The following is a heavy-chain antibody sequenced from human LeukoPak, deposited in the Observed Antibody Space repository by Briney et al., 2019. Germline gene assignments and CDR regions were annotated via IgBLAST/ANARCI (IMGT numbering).Heavy chain of an antibody. J-gene: IGHJ4*02. V-gene: IGHV4-4*07. CDR2: IYTSGGT. CDR3: ARAAEYSSGWYLFDF. Sequence: PSETLSLTCTVSGGSISNYHWTWIRQPAGKGLEWIGRIYTSGGTNYNPSLKSRVTMSVDTSTNQFSLKLSSVTAADTAMYYCARAAEYSSGWYLFDFWGQGILVTVSA. CDR1: GGSISNYH. D-gene: IGHD6-19*01.